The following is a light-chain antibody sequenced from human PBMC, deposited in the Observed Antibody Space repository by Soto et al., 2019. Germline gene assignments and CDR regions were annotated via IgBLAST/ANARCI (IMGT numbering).Light chain of an antibody. V-gene: IGKV1-8*01. CDR2: AAS. CDR3: QQYYSYLWT. J-gene: IGKJ1*01. CDR1: QGISSY. Sequence: AIRMTQSPSSFSASTGDRVTITCRASQGISSYLAWYQQKPGKAPKLLIYAASTLQSGVPSRFSGSGSGTDFTLTISCLQSEDCATYYCQQYYSYLWTFGKGTKVEIK.